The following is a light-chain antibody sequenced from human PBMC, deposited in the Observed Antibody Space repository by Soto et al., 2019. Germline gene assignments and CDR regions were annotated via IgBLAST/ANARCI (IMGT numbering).Light chain of an antibody. CDR3: NSYAGSDNFD. J-gene: IGLJ1*01. CDR2: EVN. CDR1: SSDIGGYNY. Sequence: QSVLTHPPSASGSPGQSVTISCTGTSSDIGGYNYVSWYQQHPGKAPKLMIYEVNKRPSGVPDRFSGSKSGNTASLTISGLQAEDEADYYCNSYAGSDNFDFGTGTKLTVL. V-gene: IGLV2-8*01.